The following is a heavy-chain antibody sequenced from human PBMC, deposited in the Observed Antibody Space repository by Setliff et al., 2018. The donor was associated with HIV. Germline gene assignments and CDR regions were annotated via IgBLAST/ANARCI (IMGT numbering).Heavy chain of an antibody. D-gene: IGHD2-8*01. CDR3: RIPPNGGRSFDV. CDR1: GFNLSAPLSAHW. CDR2: ISYDGSNK. Sequence: PGGSLRLSCAASGFNLSAPLSAHWMHWVRQAPGKGLEWVALISYDGSNKYYADSVKGRFTISRDTSKNTLYLQLNSLRAEDTAVYYCRIPPNGGRSFDVWGQGTMVTVSS. V-gene: IGHV3-30*03. J-gene: IGHJ3*01.